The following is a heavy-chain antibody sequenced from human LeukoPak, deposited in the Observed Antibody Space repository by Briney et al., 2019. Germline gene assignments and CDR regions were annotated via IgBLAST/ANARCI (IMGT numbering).Heavy chain of an antibody. CDR3: AKDRQEMATKGAFDI. J-gene: IGHJ3*02. CDR2: ISGSGGST. V-gene: IGHV3-23*01. D-gene: IGHD5-24*01. CDR1: GFTFSSYA. Sequence: GGSLRLSCAASGFTFSSYAMSWVRQAPGTGLEWVSAISGSGGSTYYADSVKGRFTISRDNSKDTLYLQMNSLRAEDTAVYYCAKDRQEMATKGAFDIWGQGTMVSVSS.